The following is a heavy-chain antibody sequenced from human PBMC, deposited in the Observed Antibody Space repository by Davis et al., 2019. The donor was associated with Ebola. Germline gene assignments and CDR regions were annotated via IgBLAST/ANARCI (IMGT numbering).Heavy chain of an antibody. CDR3: ARDLYGGSYSGY. CDR1: GFTFSSYS. D-gene: IGHD1-26*01. J-gene: IGHJ4*02. CDR2: ISSSSSYI. Sequence: GESLKISCAASGFTFSSYSMNWVRQAPGKGLEWVSSISSSSSYIYYADSVKGRFTISRDNAKNSLYLQMNSLRVEDTAVYYCARDLYGGSYSGYWGQGTLVTVSS. V-gene: IGHV3-21*01.